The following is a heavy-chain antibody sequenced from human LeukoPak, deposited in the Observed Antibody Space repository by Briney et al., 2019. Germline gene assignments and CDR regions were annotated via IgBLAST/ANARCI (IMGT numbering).Heavy chain of an antibody. CDR3: ARGTVATAYYYYYMDV. D-gene: IGHD5-12*01. V-gene: IGHV1-2*02. CDR1: GYTFTGYY. Sequence: ASVKVSCKASGYTFTGYYMHWVRQAPGQGLEWMGWINPNSGGTNYAQKFQGRVTMTRDTSISTAYMELSRLRSDDTAVYYRARGTVATAYYYYYMDVWGKGTTVTVSS. CDR2: INPNSGGT. J-gene: IGHJ6*03.